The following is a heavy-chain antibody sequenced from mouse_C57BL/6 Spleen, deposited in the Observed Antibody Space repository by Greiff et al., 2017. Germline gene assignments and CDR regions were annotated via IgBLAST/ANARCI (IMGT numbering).Heavy chain of an antibody. J-gene: IGHJ3*01. Sequence: QVQLQQSGPELVKPGASVKISCKASGYAFSSSWMNWVKQRPGRGLEWIGRIDPNSGGTKYNEKFKSKATLTVDKPSSTAYMQLSSLTSEDSAVYYCAREDDYYGSSYVFAYWGQGTLVTVSA. CDR3: AREDDYYGSSYVFAY. CDR1: GYAFSSSW. V-gene: IGHV1-72*01. CDR2: IDPNSGGT. D-gene: IGHD1-1*01.